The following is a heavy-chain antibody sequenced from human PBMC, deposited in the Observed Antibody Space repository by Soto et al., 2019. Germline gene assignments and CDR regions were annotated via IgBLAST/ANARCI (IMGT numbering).Heavy chain of an antibody. V-gene: IGHV4-59*02. D-gene: IGHD2-15*01. CDR2: IYNSGST. J-gene: IGHJ6*02. CDR1: GGCVSSPS. CDR3: ARDRIVVVVAATPVYFYHGMDV. Sequence: SETMALTCTASGGCVSSPSWGWARQDTGRGLEWIGYIYNSGSTNCNPSLKSRVTISADTSKNQFSLNLSSVTAADTAVYYCARDRIVVVVAATPVYFYHGMDVWGQGTTVTVSS.